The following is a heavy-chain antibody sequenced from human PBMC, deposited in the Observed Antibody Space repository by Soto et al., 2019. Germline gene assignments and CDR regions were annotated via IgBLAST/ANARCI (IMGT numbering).Heavy chain of an antibody. CDR3: ARSSGGNFGIIIEGTNWFAP. CDR1: RDAFPSYY. V-gene: IGHV1-46*01. D-gene: IGHD1-26*01. J-gene: IGHJ5*02. Sequence: DSVKVSCKARRDAFPSYYINWVRQAPGQGLEWMGVIKPHVGSRADAQKFKGRVTLTRDTSASTGYMEVSSLTSEDTAMYYCARSSGGNFGIIIEGTNWFAPWVQGTPVT. CDR2: IKPHVGSR.